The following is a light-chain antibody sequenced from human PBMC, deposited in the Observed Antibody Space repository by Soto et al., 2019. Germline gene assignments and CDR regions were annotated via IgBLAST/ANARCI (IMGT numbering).Light chain of an antibody. V-gene: IGLV2-14*01. J-gene: IGLJ1*01. CDR2: EVS. Sequence: QSVLTQPASVSGSPGQSITISCTGTSSDVGGYNYVSWYQQHPGKAPKLMIYEVSNRPSGVSNRFSGSKSGNTASLTISGLQAEDEADYSCSSYTSSSTYVFGTAPKVTVL. CDR3: SSYTSSSTYV. CDR1: SSDVGGYNY.